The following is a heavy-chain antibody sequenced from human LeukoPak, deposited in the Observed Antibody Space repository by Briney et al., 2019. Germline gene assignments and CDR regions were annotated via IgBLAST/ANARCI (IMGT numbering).Heavy chain of an antibody. J-gene: IGHJ6*03. CDR1: GYTLIELS. CDR2: FDPEDGET. D-gene: IGHD4-11*01. Sequence: ASVKVSCKVSGYTLIELSMHWVRQAPGKGLEWMGGFDPEDGETIYAQKFQGRVTMTEDTSTDTAYMELSSLRSKDTAVYYCATCTVTTSLYMDVWGKGTTVTVSS. CDR3: ATCTVTTSLYMDV. V-gene: IGHV1-24*01.